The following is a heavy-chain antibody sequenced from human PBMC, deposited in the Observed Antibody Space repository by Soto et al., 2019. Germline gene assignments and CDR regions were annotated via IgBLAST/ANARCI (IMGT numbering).Heavy chain of an antibody. CDR1: GASISSDNW. CDR2: VYHSGGA. Sequence: QVLLQESGPGLVKPSETLSLTCALSGASISSDNWWTWVRQSPGKGLEWIGEVYHSGGANYNPSLKCRVTMSVDSYDNHFSLRLNSVSAADTALYFCARGSASSLVRGAVINWGRGTQVTVSS. CDR3: ARGSASSLVRGAVIN. V-gene: IGHV4-4*02. D-gene: IGHD3-10*01. J-gene: IGHJ4*02.